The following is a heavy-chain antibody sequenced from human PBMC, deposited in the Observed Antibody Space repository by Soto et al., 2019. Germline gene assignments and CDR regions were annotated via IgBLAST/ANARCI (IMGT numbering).Heavy chain of an antibody. CDR3: ARVLRYFDWLSYYYYYYMDV. J-gene: IGHJ6*03. CDR1: GFTFSSYS. V-gene: IGHV3-48*01. D-gene: IGHD3-9*01. CDR2: ISSSSSTI. Sequence: GGSLRLSCAASGFTFSSYSMNWVRQAPGKGLEWVSYISSSSSTIYYADSVKGRFTISMDNAKNSLYLQMNSLRAEDTAVYYCARVLRYFDWLSYYYYYYMDVWGKGTTVTVSS.